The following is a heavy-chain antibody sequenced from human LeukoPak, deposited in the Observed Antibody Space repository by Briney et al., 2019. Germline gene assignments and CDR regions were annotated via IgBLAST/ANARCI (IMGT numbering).Heavy chain of an antibody. CDR2: IYSGGNT. CDR1: GFTVSSNY. CDR3: ARDSPYYYDSSGYGAFDI. V-gene: IGHV3-53*01. Sequence: GRSLRLSCAASGFTVSSNYMSWVRQAPGKGLEWVLVIYSGGNTHYADSVKGRFAISRDNSKNTLYLQMNSLRAEDTAVYYCARDSPYYYDSSGYGAFDIWGQGTMVTVSS. J-gene: IGHJ3*02. D-gene: IGHD3-22*01.